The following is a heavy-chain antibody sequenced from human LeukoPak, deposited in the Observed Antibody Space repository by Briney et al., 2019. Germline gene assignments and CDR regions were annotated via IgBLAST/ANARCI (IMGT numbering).Heavy chain of an antibody. CDR3: AHSTTRSLWFREVNWFDP. J-gene: IGHJ5*02. D-gene: IGHD3-10*01. Sequence: SGPTLVKPTQTLTLTCTFSGFSLSTSGVGVGWIRQPPGKALEWLALIYWDDDKRYSPSLKSRLTITKDTSKNQVVLTMTNMDPVDTATYYCAHSTTRSLWFREVNWFDPWGQGTLVTVSS. CDR2: IYWDDDK. CDR1: GFSLSTSGVG. V-gene: IGHV2-5*02.